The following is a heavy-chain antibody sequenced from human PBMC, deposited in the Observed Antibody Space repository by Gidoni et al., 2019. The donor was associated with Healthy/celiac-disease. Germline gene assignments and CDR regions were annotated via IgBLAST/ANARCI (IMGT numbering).Heavy chain of an antibody. Sequence: EVQLVESGGGLVQPGGSLKLSCAASGFTFSGSAMHWVRQASGKGLEWVGRIRSKANSYATADAASVKGRFTISRDDSKITAYLQMNSLKTEDTAVYYCTRRPDFLEWFDGDYYGMDVWGKGTTVTVSS. V-gene: IGHV3-73*02. CDR2: IRSKANSYAT. D-gene: IGHD3-3*01. CDR3: TRRPDFLEWFDGDYYGMDV. CDR1: GFTFSGSA. J-gene: IGHJ6*04.